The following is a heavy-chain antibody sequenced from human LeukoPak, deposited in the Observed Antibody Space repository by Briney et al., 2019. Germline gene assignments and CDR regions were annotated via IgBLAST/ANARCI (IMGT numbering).Heavy chain of an antibody. V-gene: IGHV1-8*01. Sequence: ASVKVSCTASGYTFNNDDINWVRQATGQGLEWMGWMNRNSGNTGYAQKFQGRVTMTRNTSINTAYMELGSLRSEDTAVYYCATFVVGAKFDPWGQGTLVTVSS. J-gene: IGHJ5*02. CDR3: ATFVVGAKFDP. D-gene: IGHD1-26*01. CDR2: MNRNSGNT. CDR1: GYTFNNDD.